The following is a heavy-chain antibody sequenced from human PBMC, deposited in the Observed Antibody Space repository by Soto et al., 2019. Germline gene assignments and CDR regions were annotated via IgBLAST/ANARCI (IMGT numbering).Heavy chain of an antibody. CDR2: IIPIFGTA. CDR1: GGTFSSYA. CDR3: ASNYYDSSGYYSGYYYGMDV. V-gene: IGHV1-69*13. Sequence: SVKVSCKASGGTFSSYAISWVRQAPGQGLEWMGGIIPIFGTANYAQKFQGRVTITADESTSTAYMELSSLRSEDTAAYYCASNYYDSSGYYSGYYYGMDVWGQGTTVTVAS. J-gene: IGHJ6*02. D-gene: IGHD3-22*01.